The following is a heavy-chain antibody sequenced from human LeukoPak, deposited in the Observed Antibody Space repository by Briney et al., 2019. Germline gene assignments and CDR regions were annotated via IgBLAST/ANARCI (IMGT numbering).Heavy chain of an antibody. CDR1: GGSISSSSYY. CDR2: IYYSGST. V-gene: IGHV4-39*07. CDR3: ARVSNDILTGYYDFDY. Sequence: SETLSLTCTVSGGSISSSSYYWGWIRQPPGKGLEWIGSIYYSGSTYYNPSLKSRVTISVDTSKNQFSLKLSSVTAADTAVYYCARVSNDILTGYYDFDYWGQGTLVTVSS. J-gene: IGHJ4*02. D-gene: IGHD3-9*01.